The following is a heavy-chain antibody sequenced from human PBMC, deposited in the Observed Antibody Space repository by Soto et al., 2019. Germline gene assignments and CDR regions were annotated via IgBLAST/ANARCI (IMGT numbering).Heavy chain of an antibody. CDR2: ISAYNGNT. Sequence: ASVKVSCKASGYTFTSYGISWVRQAPGQGLEWMGWISAYNGNTNYAQKLQGRVTMTTDTSTSTAYMELRSLRSDDTAVYYCARDLPTRLAHYYGMDVWGQGNTVTVSS. V-gene: IGHV1-18*01. J-gene: IGHJ6*02. CDR1: GYTFTSYG. CDR3: ARDLPTRLAHYYGMDV.